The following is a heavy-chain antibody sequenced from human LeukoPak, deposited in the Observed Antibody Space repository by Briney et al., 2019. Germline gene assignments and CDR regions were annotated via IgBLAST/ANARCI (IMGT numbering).Heavy chain of an antibody. D-gene: IGHD3-9*01. J-gene: IGHJ4*02. V-gene: IGHV4-59*08. CDR3: AREREHYDILTGYYRGFDY. CDR2: IYYSGST. Sequence: PSETLSLTCTVSGGSISSYYWRWIRQPPGKGLEWIGYIYYSGSTNYNPSLKSRVTISVDTSKNQFSLKLSSVTAADTAVYYCAREREHYDILTGYYRGFDYWGQGTLVTVSS. CDR1: GGSISSYY.